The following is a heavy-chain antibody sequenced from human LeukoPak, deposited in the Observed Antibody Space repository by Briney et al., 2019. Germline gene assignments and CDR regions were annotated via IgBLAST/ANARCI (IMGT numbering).Heavy chain of an antibody. CDR3: ARRPPLGGGNSDYFDY. Sequence: PSETLSLTCTVSGGSISSSSYYWGWIRQPPGKGLEWIGGIYYSGSTYYNPSLKSRVTISVDTSKNQFSLKLSSVTAADTAVYYCARRPPLGGGNSDYFDYWGQGTLVTVSS. V-gene: IGHV4-39*01. J-gene: IGHJ4*02. CDR2: IYYSGST. D-gene: IGHD4-23*01. CDR1: GGSISSSSYY.